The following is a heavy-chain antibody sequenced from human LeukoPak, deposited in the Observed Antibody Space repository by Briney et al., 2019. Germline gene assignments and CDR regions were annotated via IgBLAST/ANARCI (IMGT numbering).Heavy chain of an antibody. J-gene: IGHJ4*02. V-gene: IGHV1-69*05. D-gene: IGHD1-20*01. CDR1: GGTFSSYA. CDR3: ARAPLHNWNDVGGYYFDY. Sequence: ASVKVSCKASGGTFSSYAISWVRQAPGQGLEWMGGIIPIFGTANYAQKFQGRVTITTDESTSTAYMELSSLRSEDTAVYYCARAPLHNWNDVGGYYFDYWGQGTLVTVSS. CDR2: IIPIFGTA.